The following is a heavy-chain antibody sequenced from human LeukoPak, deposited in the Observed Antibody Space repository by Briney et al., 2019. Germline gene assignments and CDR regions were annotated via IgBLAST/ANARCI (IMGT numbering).Heavy chain of an antibody. CDR1: GFTFGNAW. J-gene: IGHJ4*02. D-gene: IGHD4-17*01. Sequence: GGSLRLSCVASGFTFGNAWMSWVRQAPGKGLEWLGRIKSKIDGGTTDYAAPVKGRFTISRDDSKNILYLEVNSLKTDDSGVYYCTTDKTVTTRHFDYWGQGTLVTVSS. CDR3: TTDKTVTTRHFDY. CDR2: IKSKIDGGTT. V-gene: IGHV3-15*01.